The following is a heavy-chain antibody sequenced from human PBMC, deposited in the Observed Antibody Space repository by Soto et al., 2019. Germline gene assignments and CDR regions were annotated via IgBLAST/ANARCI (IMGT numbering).Heavy chain of an antibody. Sequence: SVKVSCKASGGTFSSYAISWVRQAPGQGLEWMGGIIPIFGTANYAQKFQGRVTITADESTSTAYMELSSLRSEDTAVYYCARWDYYGSGSYYNVIHNWFDPWG. J-gene: IGHJ5*02. CDR2: IIPIFGTA. CDR1: GGTFSSYA. V-gene: IGHV1-69*13. CDR3: ARWDYYGSGSYYNVIHNWFDP. D-gene: IGHD3-10*01.